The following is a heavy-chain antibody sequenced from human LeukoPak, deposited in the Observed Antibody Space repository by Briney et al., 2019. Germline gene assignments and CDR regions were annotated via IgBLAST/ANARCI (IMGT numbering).Heavy chain of an antibody. CDR2: INAGNGNT. J-gene: IGHJ4*02. V-gene: IGHV1-3*01. CDR1: GYTFTSYA. CDR3: ARPPKYYYDSSGYYNY. D-gene: IGHD3-22*01. Sequence: GASVTVSCTASGYTFTSYAMHWVRQAPGQRLEWMGWINAGNGNTKYSQKFQGRVTITRDTSASTAYMELSSLRSEDTAVYYCARPPKYYYDSSGYYNYWGQGTLVTVSS.